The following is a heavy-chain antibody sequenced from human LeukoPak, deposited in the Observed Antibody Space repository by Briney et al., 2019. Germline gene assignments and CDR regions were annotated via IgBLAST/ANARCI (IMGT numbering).Heavy chain of an antibody. CDR2: ISAYNGNT. V-gene: IGHV1-18*01. J-gene: IGHJ6*02. D-gene: IGHD3-10*01. CDR3: ARDQEVRGVIYYYYYGMDV. Sequence: ASVTVSCKASGYTFTSYGISWVRQAPGQGLEWMGWISAYNGNTNYAQKLQGRVTMTTGTSTSTAYMELRSLRSDDTAVYYCARDQEVRGVIYYYYYGMDVRGQGTTVTVSS. CDR1: GYTFTSYG.